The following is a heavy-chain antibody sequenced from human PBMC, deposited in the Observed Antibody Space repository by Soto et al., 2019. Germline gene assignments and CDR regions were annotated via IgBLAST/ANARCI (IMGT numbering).Heavy chain of an antibody. Sequence: QVQLQESGPGLVKPSETLSLTCTVSGGSISSYYWSWIRQPPGKGLEWIGYIYYSGSTNYNPSLKSRVTISVDTSKNQFSLKLSSVTAADTAAYYCARRYGRNFDYWGQGTLVTVSS. D-gene: IGHD1-20*01. CDR2: IYYSGST. V-gene: IGHV4-59*01. CDR1: GGSISSYY. CDR3: ARRYGRNFDY. J-gene: IGHJ4*02.